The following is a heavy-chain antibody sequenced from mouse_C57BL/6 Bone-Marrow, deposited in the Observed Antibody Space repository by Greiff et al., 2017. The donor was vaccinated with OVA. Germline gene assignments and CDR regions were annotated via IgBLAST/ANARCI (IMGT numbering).Heavy chain of an antibody. CDR2: IYPGSGST. J-gene: IGHJ2*01. Sequence: QVQLQQPGAELVKPGASVKMSCKASGYTFTSYWITWVKQRPGQGLEWIGDIYPGSGSTNYNEKFKSKATLTVDTSSSTAYMQLSSLTSEDSAVYYCASPSGYYGSPFDYWGQGTTLTVYS. V-gene: IGHV1-55*01. D-gene: IGHD1-1*01. CDR3: ASPSGYYGSPFDY. CDR1: GYTFTSYW.